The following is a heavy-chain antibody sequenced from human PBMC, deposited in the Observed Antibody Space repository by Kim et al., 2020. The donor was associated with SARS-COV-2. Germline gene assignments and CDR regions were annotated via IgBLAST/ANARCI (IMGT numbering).Heavy chain of an antibody. J-gene: IGHJ5*02. Sequence: SETLSLTCTVSGGSISSSSYYWGWIRQPPGKGLEWIGSIYYSGSTYYNPSLKSRVTISVDTSKNQFSLKLSSVTAADTAVYYCARNLNVDTAMVTTNWFDPWGQGTLVAVSA. CDR3: ARNLNVDTAMVTTNWFDP. CDR2: IYYSGST. V-gene: IGHV4-39*01. D-gene: IGHD5-18*01. CDR1: GGSISSSSYY.